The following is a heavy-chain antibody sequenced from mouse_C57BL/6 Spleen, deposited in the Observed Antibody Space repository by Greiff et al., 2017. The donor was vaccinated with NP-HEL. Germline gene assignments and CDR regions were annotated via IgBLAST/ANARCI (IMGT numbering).Heavy chain of an antibody. Sequence: VKLQQSGPELVKPGASVKISCKASGYAFSSSWMNWVKQRPGKGLEWIGRIYPGDGDTNYNGKVKGKATLTADKSSSTAYMQLSSLTSEDSAVYFCAGIYDGYLPFAYWGQGTLVTVSA. V-gene: IGHV1-82*01. CDR3: AGIYDGYLPFAY. J-gene: IGHJ3*01. D-gene: IGHD2-3*01. CDR2: IYPGDGDT. CDR1: GYAFSSSW.